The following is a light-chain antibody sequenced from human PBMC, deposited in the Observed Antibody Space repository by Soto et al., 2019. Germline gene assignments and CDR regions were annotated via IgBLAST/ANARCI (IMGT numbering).Light chain of an antibody. J-gene: IGKJ1*01. CDR3: QEYHTWPWK. V-gene: IGKV3-15*01. Sequence: LMTQSPASLAVPPGGRWTLSCRASQSISSNLAWYQQKPGQAPRLLMFRTSSRATGFPARFSGSGSGTEFSLTINSLQSEDFAVYYCQEYHTWPWKFGQGTKVDIK. CDR1: QSISSN. CDR2: RTS.